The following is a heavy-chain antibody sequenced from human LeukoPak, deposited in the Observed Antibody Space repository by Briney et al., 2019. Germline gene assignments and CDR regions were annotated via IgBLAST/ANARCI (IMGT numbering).Heavy chain of an antibody. J-gene: IGHJ6*03. Sequence: SETLSLTCTVSGGSISSSSYYWGWIRQPPGKGLEWIGSIYYSGSTYYNPSLKSRVTISVDTSKNQFSLKLSSVTAADTAVYYCARVKPELVETYYMDVWGKGTTVTVSS. CDR3: ARVKPELVETYYMDV. CDR1: GGSISSSSYY. D-gene: IGHD6-13*01. V-gene: IGHV4-39*07. CDR2: IYYSGST.